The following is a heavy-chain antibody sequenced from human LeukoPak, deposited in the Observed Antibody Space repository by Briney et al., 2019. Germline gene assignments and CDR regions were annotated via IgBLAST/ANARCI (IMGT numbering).Heavy chain of an antibody. Sequence: GGSLRLSCAASGFTFSSYAMSWVRQAPGKGLEWVSAIGGSGGNTYYADSVKGRFTISRDNSKNTVYLQINSLRAEETALYYCAKAIAVSGIGYYYYVVDVWGQGTTVTVSS. CDR2: IGGSGGNT. CDR3: AKAIAVSGIGYYYYVVDV. J-gene: IGHJ6*02. CDR1: GFTFSSYA. D-gene: IGHD6-19*01. V-gene: IGHV3-23*01.